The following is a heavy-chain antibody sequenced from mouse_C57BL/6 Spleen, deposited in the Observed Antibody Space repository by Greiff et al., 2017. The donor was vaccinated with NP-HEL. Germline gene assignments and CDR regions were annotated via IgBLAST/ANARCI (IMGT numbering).Heavy chain of an antibody. D-gene: IGHD1-1*01. CDR2: IYPGDGDP. V-gene: IGHV1-80*01. CDR1: GYAFSSSW. J-gene: IGHJ2*01. CDR3: ARMGYGSSYLYYFDY. Sequence: VMLVESGAELVKPGASVKISCKASGYAFSSSWMNWVKQRPGKGLEWIGQIYPGDGDPNYNGKFKGKATLTADKSSSTAYMQLSSLTSEDSAVYFCARMGYGSSYLYYFDYWGQGTTLTVSS.